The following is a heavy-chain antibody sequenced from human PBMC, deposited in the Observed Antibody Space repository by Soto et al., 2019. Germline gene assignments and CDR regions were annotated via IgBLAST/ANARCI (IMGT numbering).Heavy chain of an antibody. CDR1: GFTFSSYA. V-gene: IGHV3-7*05. CDR2: IKQDGSEK. CDR3: ARAQTYYDYVWGSYRYLFDY. Sequence: GGSLRLSCAASGFTFSSYAMSWVRQAPGKGLEWVANIKQDGSEKYYVDSVKGRFTISRDNAKNSLYLQMNSLRAEDTAVYYCARAQTYYDYVWGSYRYLFDYWGQGTLVTVSS. D-gene: IGHD3-16*02. J-gene: IGHJ4*02.